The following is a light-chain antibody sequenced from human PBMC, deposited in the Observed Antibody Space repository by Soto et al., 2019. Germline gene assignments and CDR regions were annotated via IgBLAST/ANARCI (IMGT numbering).Light chain of an antibody. CDR3: CSSAPESTYV. V-gene: IGLV2-23*01. CDR1: SDDVGAYNS. CDR2: KGT. J-gene: IGLJ1*01. Sequence: QSVLAQPASLSGSPGQSITISRTGTSDDVGAYNSVSWYQQLPHKAPQVILYKGTQRPSGVSSRFSGSTSGNAASLTISGLQADDEADYFCCSSAPESTYVFGTGTKLTVL.